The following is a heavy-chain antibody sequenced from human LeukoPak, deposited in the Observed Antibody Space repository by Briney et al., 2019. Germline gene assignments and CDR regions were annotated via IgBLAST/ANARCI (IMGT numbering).Heavy chain of an antibody. D-gene: IGHD2-2*01. CDR3: ARSSCSSTSCYRYYYYGMDV. V-gene: IGHV3-7*01. J-gene: IGHJ6*02. CDR1: GFTFSSYW. Sequence: GGSLRLSCAASGFTFSSYWMSWVRQAPGKGLEWVANIKQDGSEKYYVDSVKGRFTISRDNAKNSLYLQMNSLRAEDTAVYYCARSSCSSTSCYRYYYYGMDVWGQGTTVTVSS. CDR2: IKQDGSEK.